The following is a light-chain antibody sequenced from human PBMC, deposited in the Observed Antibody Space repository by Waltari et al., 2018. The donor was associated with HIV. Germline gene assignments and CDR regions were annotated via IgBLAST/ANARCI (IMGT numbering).Light chain of an antibody. J-gene: IGLJ3*02. CDR3: QSYDSDLRLWV. CDR2: SNN. Sequence: QPALTQPPSASGAPGQRVTISCHGISSHTRAGSDVPWYQKVPAKGPRPLIHSNNNRPSGVPDRCSGSRSGTSGSLAITGLRAEDEADYYSQSYDSDLRLWVFGGGTTVTVL. V-gene: IGLV1-40*01. CDR1: SSHTRAGSD.